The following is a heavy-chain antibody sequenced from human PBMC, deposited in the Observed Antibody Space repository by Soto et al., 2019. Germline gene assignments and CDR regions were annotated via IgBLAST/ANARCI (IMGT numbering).Heavy chain of an antibody. J-gene: IGHJ4*02. V-gene: IGHV1-18*01. CDR3: ARGRYGDY. D-gene: IGHD1-1*01. CDR1: GYAFTTYG. CDR2: ISAHNGNT. Sequence: QVHLLQSGGGVKKPGASVKVSCKSSGYAFTTYGITWVRQAPGQGLEWMGWISAHNGNTNYAQKLQGRVTVTRDTSTSTAYMELRSLRSDDTAVYYCARGRYGDYWGQGALVTVSS.